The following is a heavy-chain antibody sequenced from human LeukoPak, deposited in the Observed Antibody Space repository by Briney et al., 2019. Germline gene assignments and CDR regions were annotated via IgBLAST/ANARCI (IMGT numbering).Heavy chain of an antibody. CDR2: ISYSGST. CDR3: ASNWSDFDY. Sequence: SETLSLTCTVSGVSISSVDYYWGWLRQPPGKGLEWIGSISYSGSTFYNASLNSRVTISADTSKNQFSLKLSSVTAADTAVYYCASNWSDFDYWGQGILVTVSS. J-gene: IGHJ4*02. D-gene: IGHD1-1*01. CDR1: GVSISSVDYY. V-gene: IGHV4-39*07.